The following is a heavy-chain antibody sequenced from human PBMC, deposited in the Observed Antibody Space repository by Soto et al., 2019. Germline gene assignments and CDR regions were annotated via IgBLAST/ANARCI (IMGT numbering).Heavy chain of an antibody. CDR3: ARAQYNWKH. Sequence: QVQLQESGPGLVKPSETLSLTCTVSGVSITPYYWTWIRHPPGKGLEWIGYVYHTGNTYYNPSLKSRVTISLDTSKNQVSLRLKSVTAADTAVYYCARAQYNWKHWGQGTLVTVSS. J-gene: IGHJ4*02. V-gene: IGHV4-59*01. D-gene: IGHD1-20*01. CDR2: VYHTGNT. CDR1: GVSITPYY.